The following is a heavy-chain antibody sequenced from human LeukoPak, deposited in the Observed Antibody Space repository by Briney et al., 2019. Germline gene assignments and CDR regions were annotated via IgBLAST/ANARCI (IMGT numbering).Heavy chain of an antibody. CDR1: GYSISSGCY. CDR2: IHYTGST. D-gene: IGHD3-22*01. Sequence: SETLSLTCAVSGYSISSGCYWGWIRQPPGKGLEWVGTIHYTGSTYYNPSLKSRVTISIDSSNNQFSLKLTSATAADTAVYYCATLYYYDSSGYIDYWGQGTLVTVSS. V-gene: IGHV4-38-2*01. J-gene: IGHJ4*02. CDR3: ATLYYYDSSGYIDY.